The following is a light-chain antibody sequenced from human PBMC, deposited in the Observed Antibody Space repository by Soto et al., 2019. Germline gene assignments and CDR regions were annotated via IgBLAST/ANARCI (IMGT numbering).Light chain of an antibody. V-gene: IGKV4-1*01. CDR1: QSVLYSSNNKNY. CDR3: QQYYSTWWT. Sequence: DIVMTQSPDSLAVSLGERATINCKSSQSVLYSSNNKNYLAWYQQKPGQPPKLLIYWASTRVSGVPDRFSGSGSGTDFPLTISSLQAEDVAVYYCQQYYSTWWTFGQGTQVEIK. J-gene: IGKJ1*01. CDR2: WAS.